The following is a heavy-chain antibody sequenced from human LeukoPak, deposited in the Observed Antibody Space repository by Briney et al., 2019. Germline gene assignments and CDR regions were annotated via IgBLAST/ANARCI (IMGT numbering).Heavy chain of an antibody. CDR1: GFTFTNYW. CDR2: INQDGSEK. CDR3: ARDRYSGY. J-gene: IGHJ4*02. V-gene: IGHV3-7*01. D-gene: IGHD2-21*01. Sequence: GGSLRLSCAASGFTFTNYWMSWVRQAPGKGLEWVANINQDGSEKYYVDSVKGRFTISRDNAKNSLYLQMNSLRAEDTAVYYCARDRYSGYWGQGTLVTVSS.